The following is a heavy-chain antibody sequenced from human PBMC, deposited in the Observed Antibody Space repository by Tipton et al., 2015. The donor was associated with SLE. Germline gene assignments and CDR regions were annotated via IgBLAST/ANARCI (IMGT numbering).Heavy chain of an antibody. CDR1: GGSINSGAYY. D-gene: IGHD1-26*01. CDR3: ARPAGAGGAAFDI. J-gene: IGHJ3*02. CDR2: IYYGGIA. V-gene: IGHV4-30-4*08. Sequence: LRLSCTVSGGSINSGAYYWSWIRQPPGKGLEWIGYIYYGGIASYNPSLKSRVTISVDTSKNQFSLKLSSMTAADTAMYYCARPAGAGGAAFDIWGQGTMVTVSS.